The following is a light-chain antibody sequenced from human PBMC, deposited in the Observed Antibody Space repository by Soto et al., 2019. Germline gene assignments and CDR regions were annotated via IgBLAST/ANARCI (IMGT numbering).Light chain of an antibody. CDR2: DVT. Sequence: QSALTQPRSVSGSPGQSVTISCTGTSSDVGTYHYVSWYLQHPGKAPKLMIYDVTERPSGVPDRFSGSKSGNAASLTISGLQADDEADYYCCSYTDTYVLFGGGTQLTVL. CDR1: SSDVGTYHY. V-gene: IGLV2-11*01. J-gene: IGLJ2*01. CDR3: CSYTDTYVL.